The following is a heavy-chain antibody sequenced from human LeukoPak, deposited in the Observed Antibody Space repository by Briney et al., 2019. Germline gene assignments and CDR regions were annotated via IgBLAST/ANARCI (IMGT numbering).Heavy chain of an antibody. CDR3: ARNYGDYDY. CDR1: GYTFTGYY. J-gene: IGHJ4*02. D-gene: IGHD4-17*01. V-gene: IGHV1-2*02. CDR2: MNPNRGDT. Sequence: ASVKVSCKASGYTFTGYYIHWMRQAPGQGLEWMGWMNPNRGDTSYAQKFQGRVTMTRDTSISTAYMELSRLRSDDTAVYYCARNYGDYDYWGQGTLVTVSS.